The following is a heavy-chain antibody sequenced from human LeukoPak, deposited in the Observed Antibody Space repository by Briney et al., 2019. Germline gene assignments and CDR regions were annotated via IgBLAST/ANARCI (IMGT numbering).Heavy chain of an antibody. D-gene: IGHD3-22*01. V-gene: IGHV1-46*01. CDR2: INPSGGST. Sequence: GASVKVSCKASGYTFTSYYMHWVRQAPGQGLEWMGIINPSGGSTSYAQKFQGRVTMTRDMSTSTVYMELSSLRSEDTAVYYCARDIFPFGGFWSGYYKYYYDSSGFGYNWFDPWGQGTLVTVSS. CDR1: GYTFTSYY. CDR3: ARDIFPFGGFWSGYYKYYYDSSGFGYNWFDP. J-gene: IGHJ5*02.